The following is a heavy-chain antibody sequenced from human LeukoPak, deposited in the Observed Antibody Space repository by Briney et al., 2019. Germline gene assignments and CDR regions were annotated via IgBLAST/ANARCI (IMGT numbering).Heavy chain of an antibody. CDR2: IIPIFGTA. J-gene: IGHJ4*02. Sequence: SVKVSCKASGGTFSSYAISWVRQAPGQGLEWMGGIIPIFGTANYAQKFQGRVTITADESTSTAYMELSSLRSEDTVVYYCATLGYCSGGSCYGYWGQGTLVTVSS. D-gene: IGHD2-15*01. CDR3: ATLGYCSGGSCYGY. V-gene: IGHV1-69*01. CDR1: GGTFSSYA.